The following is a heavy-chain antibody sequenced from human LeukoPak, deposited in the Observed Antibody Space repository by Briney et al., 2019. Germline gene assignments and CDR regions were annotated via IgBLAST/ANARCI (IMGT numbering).Heavy chain of an antibody. J-gene: IGHJ3*02. D-gene: IGHD4-17*01. V-gene: IGHV4-30-2*01. Sequence: PSETLSLTCTVSGGSVSSGSYYWSWVRQPPGRGLEWIGYIYHSGSTYYNPSLKSRVTISVDRSKNQFSLKLSSVTAADTAVYYCARDYGDYDLGAFDIWGQGTMVTVSS. CDR3: ARDYGDYDLGAFDI. CDR2: IYHSGST. CDR1: GGSVSSGSYY.